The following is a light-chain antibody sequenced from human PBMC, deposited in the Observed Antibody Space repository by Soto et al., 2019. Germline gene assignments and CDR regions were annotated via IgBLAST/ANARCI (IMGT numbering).Light chain of an antibody. CDR2: GAS. Sequence: EIVLTQSPGTLSLSPGERATLSCRASQSVSSSYLAWYQQKPGQAPRLLIYGASSRPTGIPDRFSGSGSGTDFTLPLSRLEPEDFAVYYCQQYGSSPWTFGQGPKVEIK. J-gene: IGKJ1*01. CDR3: QQYGSSPWT. CDR1: QSVSSSY. V-gene: IGKV3-20*01.